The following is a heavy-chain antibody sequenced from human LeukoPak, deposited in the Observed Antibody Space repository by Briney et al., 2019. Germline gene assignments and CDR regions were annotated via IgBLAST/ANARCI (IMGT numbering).Heavy chain of an antibody. CDR1: GFPFGDFA. CDR3: AKDDYCSIPGCVIDALVV. CDR2: ITRSGQNT. V-gene: IGHV3-23*01. J-gene: IGHJ3*01. D-gene: IGHD4-11*01. Sequence: GGSLRLSCAASGFPFGDFAMTWVRQVPGGGLQWVSTITRSGQNTYYADSVKGRFTISRDDYKGMLYLQMNSLRAEDTAMYHCAKDDYCSIPGCVIDALVVWGQGTVVTVSS.